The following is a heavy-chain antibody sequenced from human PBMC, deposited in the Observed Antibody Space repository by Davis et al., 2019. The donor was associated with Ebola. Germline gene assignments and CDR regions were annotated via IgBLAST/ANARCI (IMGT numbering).Heavy chain of an antibody. CDR2: IKPDGSEG. D-gene: IGHD2-2*01. CDR1: GFILSSHW. J-gene: IGHJ4*02. CDR3: ARGTHYAHDY. V-gene: IGHV3-7*01. Sequence: PGGSLRLSCAASGFILSSHWMSWVRQAPGKGLEWVANIKPDGSEGSYVDSVKGRFTISRDNAKNTLYLQMNSLRDEDTAVYYCARGTHYAHDYWGQGTLVTVSS.